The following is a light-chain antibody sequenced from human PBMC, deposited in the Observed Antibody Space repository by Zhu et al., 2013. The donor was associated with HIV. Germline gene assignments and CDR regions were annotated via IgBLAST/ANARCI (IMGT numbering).Light chain of an antibody. CDR1: QSVNSK. CDR2: DAS. CDR3: QQYNNWPPLT. J-gene: IGKJ4*01. Sequence: EIVMTQSPATLSVSPGERVTLSCRASQSVNSKLAWYQQKIGQAPRLLIYDASTRVTGIPARFSGSGSGTEFTLTISSLQSEDFAVYHCQQYNNWPPLTFGGGTKVEIK. V-gene: IGKV3-15*01.